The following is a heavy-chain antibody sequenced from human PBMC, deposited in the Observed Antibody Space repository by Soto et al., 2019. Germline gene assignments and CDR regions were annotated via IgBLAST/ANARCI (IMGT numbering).Heavy chain of an antibody. V-gene: IGHV4-39*01. CDR1: GGSISSSSYY. CDR2: IYYSGST. CDR3: ARHSSNGHTAPDNWFDP. D-gene: IGHD5-18*01. J-gene: IGHJ5*02. Sequence: SETLSLTCTVSGGSISSSSYYWGWIRQPPGKGLEWIGSIYYSGSTYYNPSLKSRVTISVDTSKNQFSLKLSSVTAADTAVYYCARHSSNGHTAPDNWFDPWGQGTLVT.